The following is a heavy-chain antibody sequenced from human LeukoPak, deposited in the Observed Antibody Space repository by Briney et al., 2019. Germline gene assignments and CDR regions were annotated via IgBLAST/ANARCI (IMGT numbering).Heavy chain of an antibody. CDR1: GFTFSSYS. Sequence: GGSLRLSCAASGFTFSSYSMNWVRQAPGKGLEWVSSISSSSSNIYYADSVKGRFTISRDNAKNSLYLQMNSLRAEDTAVYYCAREYTVHYVFLSGYSYWGERTLVTVSS. D-gene: IGHD3-3*01. J-gene: IGHJ4*02. V-gene: IGHV3-21*01. CDR2: ISSSSSNI. CDR3: AREYTVHYVFLSGYSY.